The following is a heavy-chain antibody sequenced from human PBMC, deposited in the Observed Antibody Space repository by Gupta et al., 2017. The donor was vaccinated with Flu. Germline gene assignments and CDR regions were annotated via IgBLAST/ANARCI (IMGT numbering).Heavy chain of an antibody. CDR1: GFTFSTYW. D-gene: IGHD1-26*01. CDR2: INSDGSST. V-gene: IGHV3-74*01. J-gene: IGHJ4*02. Sequence: EVQLVESGGGLVQPGGSLRLSCAASGFTFSTYWMQWVRQAPGKGLVWVSRINSDGSSTLYADSVKGRFTISRDNAKNTLYLQMNSLRAEDTAVYYCARDPRLVSGSSPGGDYWGQGTLVTVSS. CDR3: ARDPRLVSGSSPGGDY.